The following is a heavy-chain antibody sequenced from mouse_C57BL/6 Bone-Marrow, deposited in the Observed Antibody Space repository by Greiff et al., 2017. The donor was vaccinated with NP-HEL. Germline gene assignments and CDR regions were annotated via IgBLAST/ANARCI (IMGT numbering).Heavy chain of an antibody. CDR1: GYTFTSYG. D-gene: IGHD3-2*02. CDR3: ARSRQLRLRFAY. V-gene: IGHV1-81*01. CDR2: LYPRSGNT. J-gene: IGHJ3*01. Sequence: VQLQQSGAELARPGASVKLSCKASGYTFTSYGISWVKQRTGQGLEWIGELYPRSGNTYYNEKFKGKATLTADTSSSTPYMELRSQTSEDSAVYFCARSRQLRLRFAYWGQGTLVTVSA.